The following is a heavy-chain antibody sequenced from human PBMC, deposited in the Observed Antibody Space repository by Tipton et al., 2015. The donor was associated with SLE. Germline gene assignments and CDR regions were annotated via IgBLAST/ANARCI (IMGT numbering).Heavy chain of an antibody. CDR3: AKGRGRIAAAGRDAFDI. CDR2: IRYDGGNK. D-gene: IGHD6-13*01. V-gene: IGHV3-30*02. Sequence: SLRLSCAASGFTFSSYGMHWVRQAPGKGLEWVAFIRYDGGNKYYADSVKGRFTISRDNSKNTLYLQMNSLRAEDTAVYYCAKGRGRIAAAGRDAFDIWGQGTMVTVSS. J-gene: IGHJ3*02. CDR1: GFTFSSYG.